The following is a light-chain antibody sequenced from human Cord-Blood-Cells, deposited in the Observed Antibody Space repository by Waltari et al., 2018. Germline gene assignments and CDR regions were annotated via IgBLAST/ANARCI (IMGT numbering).Light chain of an antibody. CDR2: DFS. CDR1: SSDVGGYHY. V-gene: IGLV2-11*01. Sequence: QSALTQPRSVSGSPGPSATISCTGTSSDVGGYHYGLWYQQSPGTAPKLMIYDFSKRASGVPDRFSGSKSGNTASLTISGLQAEDEADYYCCSYAGSYTNWVFGGGTKLTVL. J-gene: IGLJ3*02. CDR3: CSYAGSYTNWV.